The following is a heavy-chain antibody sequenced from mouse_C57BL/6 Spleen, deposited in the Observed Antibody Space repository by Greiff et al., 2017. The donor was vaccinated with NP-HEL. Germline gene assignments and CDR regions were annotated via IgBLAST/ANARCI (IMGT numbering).Heavy chain of an antibody. Sequence: EVQLQQSGPVLVKPGASVKMSCKASGYTFTDYYMNWVKQSHGKSLEWIGVINPYNGGTSYNQKFKGKATLTVDKSSSTAYMELNSLTSEDSAVYYCAREVISLDYWGQGTTLTVSS. J-gene: IGHJ2*01. CDR2: INPYNGGT. CDR3: AREVISLDY. CDR1: GYTFTDYY. D-gene: IGHD2-5*01. V-gene: IGHV1-19*01.